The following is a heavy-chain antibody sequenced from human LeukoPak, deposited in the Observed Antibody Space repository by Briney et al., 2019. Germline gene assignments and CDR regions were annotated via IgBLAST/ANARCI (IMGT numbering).Heavy chain of an antibody. J-gene: IGHJ3*02. CDR2: MNPNSGNT. CDR1: GYTFTSYD. CDR3: ARMLRRAKWPRDAFDI. D-gene: IGHD5-12*01. V-gene: IGHV1-8*03. Sequence: ASVKVSCKASGYTFTSYDINWVRQATGQGLEWMGWMNPNSGNTGYAQKFQGRVTITRNTSISTAYMELGSLRSEDTAVYYCARMLRRAKWPRDAFDIWGQGTMVTVSS.